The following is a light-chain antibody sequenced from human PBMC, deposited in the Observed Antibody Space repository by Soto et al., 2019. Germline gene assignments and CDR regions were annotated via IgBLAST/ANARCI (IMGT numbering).Light chain of an antibody. CDR3: CSYAGSSTYV. CDR2: EVT. CDR1: SSDVGNYNL. Sequence: QSALTQPASVSGSPGQSITISCTGTSSDVGNYNLVSWYQQHPGKAPKLMISEVTKRPSGVSNRFSGSRSGNTASLTSSGLQAEDEADYYCCSYAGSSTYVFGTGTKLTVL. V-gene: IGLV2-23*02. J-gene: IGLJ1*01.